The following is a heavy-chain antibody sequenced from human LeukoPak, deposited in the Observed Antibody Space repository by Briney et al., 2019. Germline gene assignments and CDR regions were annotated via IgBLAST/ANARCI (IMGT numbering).Heavy chain of an antibody. D-gene: IGHD3-22*01. J-gene: IGHJ4*02. V-gene: IGHV3-23*01. CDR1: GFTFSNYA. Sequence: PGGSLRLSCAASGFTFSNYAMSWVRQAPGKGLEWVSSLSDNGGSPYYAGSVKGRFTISRDNSKNTLYLQMNSLRAEDTAVYYCARDQYYYDSSGYYYFDYWGQGTLVTVSS. CDR2: LSDNGGSP. CDR3: ARDQYYYDSSGYYYFDY.